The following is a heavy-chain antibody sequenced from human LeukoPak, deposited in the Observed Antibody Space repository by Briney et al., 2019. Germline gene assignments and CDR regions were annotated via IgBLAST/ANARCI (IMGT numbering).Heavy chain of an antibody. CDR1: GFTFDDYG. CDR3: AREYSSGWTSDY. Sequence: GGSLRLSCAASGFTFDDYGMSWVRQAPGKGLEWVSGINWSGGSTGYADSVKGRFTISRDNAKNTLSLQMNSLRAEDTAVYYCAREYSSGWTSDYWGQGTLVTVSS. CDR2: INWSGGST. V-gene: IGHV3-20*04. J-gene: IGHJ4*02. D-gene: IGHD6-19*01.